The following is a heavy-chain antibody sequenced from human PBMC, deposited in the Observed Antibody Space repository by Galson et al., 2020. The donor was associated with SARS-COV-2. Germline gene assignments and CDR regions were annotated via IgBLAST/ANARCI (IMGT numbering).Heavy chain of an antibody. Sequence: ASVKVSCKASGYTFTSYGISWVRQAPGQGLEWMGWISAYNGNTNYAQKLQGRVTMTTDTSTSTAYMGLRSLRSDDTAVYYCARRNVLLWFGDLLGGDNWFDPWGQGTLVTVSS. V-gene: IGHV1-18*01. CDR1: GYTFTSYG. CDR3: ARRNVLLWFGDLLGGDNWFDP. CDR2: ISAYNGNT. D-gene: IGHD3-10*01. J-gene: IGHJ5*02.